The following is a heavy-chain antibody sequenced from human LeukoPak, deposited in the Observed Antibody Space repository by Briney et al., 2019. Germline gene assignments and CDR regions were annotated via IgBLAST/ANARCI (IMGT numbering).Heavy chain of an antibody. D-gene: IGHD1-26*01. J-gene: IGHJ6*02. CDR3: ARVGGTNYYYYGMDV. Sequence: SETLSLTCTVSGGSISNYYWSWIRQPPGKGLEWIGYIYYRGSTNYNPSLKSQVTISVDTSKNQFSLKLSSVTAADTAVYYCARVGGTNYYYYGMDVWGQGTTVTVSS. CDR2: IYYRGST. CDR1: GGSISNYY. V-gene: IGHV4-59*01.